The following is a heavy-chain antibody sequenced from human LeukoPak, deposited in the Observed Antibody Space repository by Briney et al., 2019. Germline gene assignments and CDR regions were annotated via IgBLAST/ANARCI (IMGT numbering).Heavy chain of an antibody. D-gene: IGHD5-18*01. CDR1: GGSFSGYY. CDR3: ARGQRKYSYGFPPDYYYYYGMDV. Sequence: SETLSFTCAVYGGSFSGYYWSWIRQPPGKGLEWIGEINHSGSTNYNPSLKSRVTISVDTSKNQFSLKLSSVTAADTAVYYCARGQRKYSYGFPPDYYYYYGMDVWGQGTTVTVSS. V-gene: IGHV4-34*01. CDR2: INHSGST. J-gene: IGHJ6*02.